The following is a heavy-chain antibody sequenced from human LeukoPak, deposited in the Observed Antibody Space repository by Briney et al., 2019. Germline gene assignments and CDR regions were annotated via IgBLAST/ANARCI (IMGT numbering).Heavy chain of an antibody. CDR3: TKAARPPFYYHMYV. J-gene: IGHJ6*03. CDR2: IIPIFGTA. D-gene: IGHD6-6*01. CDR1: GVTFSSYA. Sequence: SVKVSCKASGVTFSSYAISLVRQAPGQGLECMGGIIPIFGTANYAQKFQGRVTITADEFTSTAYMELSSLYSEDPAVYCCTKAARPPFYYHMYVSWKGGTVTVSS. V-gene: IGHV1-69*01.